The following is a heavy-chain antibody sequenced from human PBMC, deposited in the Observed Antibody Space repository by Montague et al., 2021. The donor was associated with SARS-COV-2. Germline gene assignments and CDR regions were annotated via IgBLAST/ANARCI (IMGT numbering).Heavy chain of an antibody. Sequence: SETLSLTCTVSGSSISSSSYYWGWSRQPPGKGLEWIGSIYYSGSTYYNPSLKSRVTISVDTSKNQFSLKLSSVTAADTAVYYCARHSGRDTIFGVVIIPDAFDIWGQGTMVTVSS. J-gene: IGHJ3*02. CDR3: ARHSGRDTIFGVVIIPDAFDI. CDR1: GSSISSSSYY. D-gene: IGHD3-3*01. CDR2: IYYSGST. V-gene: IGHV4-39*01.